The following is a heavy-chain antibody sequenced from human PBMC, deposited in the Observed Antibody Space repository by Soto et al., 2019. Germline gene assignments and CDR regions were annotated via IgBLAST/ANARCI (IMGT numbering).Heavy chain of an antibody. J-gene: IGHJ4*02. D-gene: IGHD3-22*01. V-gene: IGHV3-23*01. Sequence: VGSLRLSCAASGFTFRSYAMSWVRQAPGKGLEWVSAISGSGGSTYYADSVKGRFTISRDNSKNTLYLQMNSLRAEDTAVYYCAYDSSGYYYDFYFDYWGQGTLVTVSS. CDR3: AYDSSGYYYDFYFDY. CDR1: GFTFRSYA. CDR2: ISGSGGST.